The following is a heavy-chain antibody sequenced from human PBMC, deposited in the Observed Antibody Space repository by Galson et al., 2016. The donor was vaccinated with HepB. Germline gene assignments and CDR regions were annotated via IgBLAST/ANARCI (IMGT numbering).Heavy chain of an antibody. J-gene: IGHJ3*02. CDR2: IIPIFGTA. CDR1: GGTFSSYP. D-gene: IGHD2-2*01. Sequence: SVKVSCKASGGTFSSYPINWVRQAPGQGLEWMGGIIPIFGTANYAHKFQGRVTITADESTSTAYMELSSLRSEDTAMYYCARDPHQIVVVPAAVLGGAFDIWGQGTMVTVSS. V-gene: IGHV1-69*13. CDR3: ARDPHQIVVVPAAVLGGAFDI.